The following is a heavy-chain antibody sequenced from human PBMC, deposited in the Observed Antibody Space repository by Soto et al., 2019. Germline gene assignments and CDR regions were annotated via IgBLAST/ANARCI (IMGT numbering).Heavy chain of an antibody. J-gene: IGHJ4*02. CDR3: ARVRVVLGATIDS. Sequence: QVQLVQSGSEVKKPGASVKVSCKASGYTFSSDSIHWVRQAPGQGLEWMGWITPFNGDTSYAQKFQGRVTMTTDTSTSTVFMELRSLRFDDTAAYYCARVRVVLGATIDSWGQGTLVTVSS. D-gene: IGHD1-26*01. V-gene: IGHV1-18*04. CDR1: GYTFSSDS. CDR2: ITPFNGDT.